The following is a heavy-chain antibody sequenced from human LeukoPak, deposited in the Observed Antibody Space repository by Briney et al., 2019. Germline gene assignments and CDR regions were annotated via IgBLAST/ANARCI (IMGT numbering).Heavy chain of an antibody. CDR2: INPNSGGT. CDR3: ARGGSGYSYGSGGMDV. CDR1: GYTFTGYY. V-gene: IGHV1-2*02. J-gene: IGHJ6*02. Sequence: GASVKVSCKASGYTFTGYYMHWVRQAPGQGLEWMGWINPNSGGTNYAQKFQGRVTMTRDTSISTAYMELSRLRSDDTAVYYCARGGSGYSYGSGGMDVWGQGTTVTVSS. D-gene: IGHD5-18*01.